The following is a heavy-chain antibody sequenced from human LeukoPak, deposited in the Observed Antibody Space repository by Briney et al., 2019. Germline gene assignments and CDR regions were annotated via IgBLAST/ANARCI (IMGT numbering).Heavy chain of an antibody. D-gene: IGHD6-19*01. CDR1: GFTFSSYA. V-gene: IGHV3-30-3*01. CDR2: ISYDGSNK. J-gene: IGHJ4*02. CDR3: ARGKWLVTY. Sequence: QPGRSLRLSCAASGFTFSSYAMHWVRQAPGKGLEWVAVISYDGSNKYYADSVKGRFTISRDNSKNTLYLQMNSLRAEDTAVYYCARGKWLVTYWGQGTLVTVSS.